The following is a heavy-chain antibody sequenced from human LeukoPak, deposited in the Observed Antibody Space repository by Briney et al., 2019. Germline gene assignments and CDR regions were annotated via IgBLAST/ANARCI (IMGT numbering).Heavy chain of an antibody. CDR3: ARGYCSGGSCYQDAFDI. D-gene: IGHD2-15*01. V-gene: IGHV4-34*01. CDR2: INHSGST. CDR1: GGSLSGYY. Sequence: SETLSLTCAVSGGSLSGYYWTWIRQPPGKGLEWIGEINHSGSTSYNPSLKSRVTISVDTSKNQFSLKLSSVTAADTAVYYCARGYCSGGSCYQDAFDIWGQGTMVTVSS. J-gene: IGHJ3*02.